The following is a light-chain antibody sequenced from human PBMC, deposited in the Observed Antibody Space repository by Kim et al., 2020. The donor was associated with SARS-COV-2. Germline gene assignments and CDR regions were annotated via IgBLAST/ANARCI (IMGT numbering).Light chain of an antibody. Sequence: APGKTARINCGGNNIGGKSVHWYQQKPGQAPVLVIYYDSDRPSGIPERFSGSNSGNTATLTISRVEAGDEADYYCQVWDSSSDHVVFGGGTQLTVL. J-gene: IGLJ2*01. CDR2: YDS. CDR3: QVWDSSSDHVV. CDR1: NIGGKS. V-gene: IGLV3-21*04.